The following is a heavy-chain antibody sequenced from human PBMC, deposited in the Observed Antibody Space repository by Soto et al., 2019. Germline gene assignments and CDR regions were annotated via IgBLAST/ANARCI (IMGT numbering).Heavy chain of an antibody. Sequence: QVQLVESGGGVVQPGRSLRLSCAASGFTFTNHALHWVRQAPGKGLEWVAVLSSDGRTKFYADSMKGRVTISRDNSQNTLYLQMNSLRAEDTAVYYCARDLLGGWEYYGMDVWGQGTTVTVSS. CDR1: GFTFTNHA. J-gene: IGHJ6*02. V-gene: IGHV3-30*04. CDR3: ARDLLGGWEYYGMDV. D-gene: IGHD1-26*01. CDR2: LSSDGRTK.